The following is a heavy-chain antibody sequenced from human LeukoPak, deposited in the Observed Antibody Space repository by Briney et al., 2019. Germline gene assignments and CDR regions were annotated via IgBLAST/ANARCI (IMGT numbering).Heavy chain of an antibody. Sequence: SETLSLTCTVSGASIGSDYWTWIRQPPGKGLEWIGYIHYSGSTSYNPSLKSRVTISVDTSKNQFSLKLTSVTSADTAVYYCARDAGATAYWGQGALVTVSS. V-gene: IGHV4-59*01. CDR3: ARDAGATAY. D-gene: IGHD4/OR15-4a*01. CDR1: GASIGSDY. J-gene: IGHJ4*02. CDR2: IHYSGST.